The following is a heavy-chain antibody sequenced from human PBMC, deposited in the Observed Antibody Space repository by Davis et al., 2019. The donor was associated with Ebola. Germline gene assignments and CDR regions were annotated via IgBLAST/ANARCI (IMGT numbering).Heavy chain of an antibody. CDR2: IIPIFGTA. D-gene: IGHD3-22*01. CDR3: ARGSTMIVTRVDY. CDR1: GYTFTGYY. V-gene: IGHV1-69*13. J-gene: IGHJ4*02. Sequence: SVKVSCKASGYTFTGYYMHWVRQAPGQGLEWMGGIIPIFGTANYAQKFQGRVTITADESTSTAYMELSSLRSEDTAVYYCARGSTMIVTRVDYWGQGTLVTVSS.